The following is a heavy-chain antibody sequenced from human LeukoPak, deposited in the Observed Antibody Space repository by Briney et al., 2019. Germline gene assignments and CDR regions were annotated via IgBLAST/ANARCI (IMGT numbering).Heavy chain of an antibody. D-gene: IGHD1-20*01. J-gene: IGHJ4*02. V-gene: IGHV3-23*01. CDR3: AKAHLRTISNWNPAWYVDY. Sequence: PGGSLRLSCTASGFTFSSYAMTWVRQAPGKGLEWVSDISGSGGSTHYAESVKGRFTISRDNTKNTLYLQMNSLRAEDTAVYYCAKAHLRTISNWNPAWYVDYWGQGTLVTVSS. CDR1: GFTFSSYA. CDR2: ISGSGGST.